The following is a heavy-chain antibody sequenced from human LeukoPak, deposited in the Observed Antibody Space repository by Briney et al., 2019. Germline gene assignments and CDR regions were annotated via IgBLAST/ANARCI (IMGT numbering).Heavy chain of an antibody. J-gene: IGHJ4*02. D-gene: IGHD2-15*01. CDR2: IIPIFGTA. CDR3: ARERLGYCSGGSCYYDY. CDR1: GGTFSSYA. Sequence: GASVKVSCKASGGTFSSYAISWVRQAPGQGLEWMGGIIPIFGTANYAQKFQGRVTITADESTSTAYMELSSLRSEDTAVYYCARERLGYCSGGSCYYDYWGQGTLVTVSS. V-gene: IGHV1-69*13.